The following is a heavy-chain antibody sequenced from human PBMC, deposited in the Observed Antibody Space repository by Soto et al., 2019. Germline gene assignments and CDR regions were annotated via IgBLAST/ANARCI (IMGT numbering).Heavy chain of an antibody. Sequence: EVQLVESGGGLVQPGGSLRLSCVASGFTFRSYWMSWVRQAPGKGLEWVANINEDESEKNYVDSVKGRFTISRDNAKNSLYLQMNSLRAEDTEMYFCARGDFYSGDLWGQGTLVTVSP. J-gene: IGHJ5*02. CDR1: GFTFRSYW. CDR3: ARGDFYSGDL. CDR2: INEDESEK. V-gene: IGHV3-7*05. D-gene: IGHD3-3*01.